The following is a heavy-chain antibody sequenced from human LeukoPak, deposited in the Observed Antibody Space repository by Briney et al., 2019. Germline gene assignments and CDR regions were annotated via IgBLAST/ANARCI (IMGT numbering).Heavy chain of an antibody. J-gene: IGHJ5*02. CDR3: ARYIMGAIKFDT. V-gene: IGHV4-38-2*01. D-gene: IGHD5-12*01. Sequence: SEALTLPWAVTGYYISLVYYLGWIRLPPGKGLYWIAIIYQTGTTYYNPSLKSRVTISLDMSKNQFSLKLTSVTAEDTAVYYCARYIMGAIKFDTWGQGTLVIVSS. CDR1: GYYISLVYY. CDR2: IYQTGTT.